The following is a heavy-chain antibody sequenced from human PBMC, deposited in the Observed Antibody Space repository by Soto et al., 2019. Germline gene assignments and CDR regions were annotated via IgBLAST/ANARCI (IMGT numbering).Heavy chain of an antibody. J-gene: IGHJ6*02. D-gene: IGHD6-6*01. Sequence: PGGSLRLSCAASGFTFSSYAMSWVRQAPGKGLEWVSAISGSGGSTYYADSVKGRFTISRDNSKDTLYLQMNSLRAEDTAVYYCAKVGSSHYYYYYGMDVWGQGTTVTVSS. CDR1: GFTFSSYA. CDR2: ISGSGGST. CDR3: AKVGSSHYYYYYGMDV. V-gene: IGHV3-23*01.